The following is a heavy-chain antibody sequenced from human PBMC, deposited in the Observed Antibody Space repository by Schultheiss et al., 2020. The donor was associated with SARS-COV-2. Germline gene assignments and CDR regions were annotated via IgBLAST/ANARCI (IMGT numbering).Heavy chain of an antibody. V-gene: IGHV3-13*04. CDR3: AREWPGLWFGLQDY. D-gene: IGHD3-10*01. J-gene: IGHJ4*02. CDR2: IGTAGDT. Sequence: GGSLRLSCAASGFTFSSYDMHWVRQATGKGLEWVSAIGTAGDTYYQGSVKGRFTISRENAKNSLYLQMNSLRAEDTAVYYCAREWPGLWFGLQDYWGQGTLVTVSS. CDR1: GFTFSSYD.